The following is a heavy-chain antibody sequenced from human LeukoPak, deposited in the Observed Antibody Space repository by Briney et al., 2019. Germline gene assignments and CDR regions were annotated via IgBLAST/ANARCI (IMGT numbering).Heavy chain of an antibody. Sequence: ASVKVSCKASGYTFTGYYMHWVRQAPGQGLEWMGWMNPNSGNTGYAQKFQGRVTMTRNTSISTAYMELSSLRSEDTAVNYCARVSGYDFYYYYYYMDVWGKGTTVTISS. D-gene: IGHD5-12*01. V-gene: IGHV1-8*02. CDR1: GYTFTGYY. CDR2: MNPNSGNT. CDR3: ARVSGYDFYYYYYYMDV. J-gene: IGHJ6*03.